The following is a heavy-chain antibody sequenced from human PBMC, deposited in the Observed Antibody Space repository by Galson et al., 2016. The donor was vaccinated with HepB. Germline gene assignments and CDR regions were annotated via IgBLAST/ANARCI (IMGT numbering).Heavy chain of an antibody. J-gene: IGHJ4*02. D-gene: IGHD3-3*01. CDR2: SDQSGIT. Sequence: SETLSLTCAVYGGSFSGYYWHWIRQPPGKGLEWIGESDQSGITKYDPSLKSRVIVSLDTSKNQLSLRLRSVTAADTAVYCCKVWVPLEKFDYWGQGTLATVSS. CDR1: GGSFSGYY. CDR3: KVWVPLEKFDY. V-gene: IGHV4-34*01.